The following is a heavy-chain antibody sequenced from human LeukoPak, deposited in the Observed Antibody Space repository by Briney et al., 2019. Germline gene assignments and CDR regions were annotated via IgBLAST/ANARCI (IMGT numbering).Heavy chain of an antibody. V-gene: IGHV3-30-3*01. Sequence: PGGSLRLSCAASGFTFSSYAMHWVRQAPGKGLEWVAVISYDGSNKYYADSVKGRFTISRDNSKNTLYLQMNSLRAEDTAVYYCARVGITGYSSSENYFDYWGQGTLVTVSS. CDR2: ISYDGSNK. D-gene: IGHD6-13*01. CDR3: ARVGITGYSSSENYFDY. CDR1: GFTFSSYA. J-gene: IGHJ4*02.